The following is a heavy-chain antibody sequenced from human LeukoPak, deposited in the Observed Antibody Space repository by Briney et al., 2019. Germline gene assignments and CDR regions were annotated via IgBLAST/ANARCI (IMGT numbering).Heavy chain of an antibody. D-gene: IGHD2-21*02. CDR3: ARDISYCGGDCAPYYFDY. V-gene: IGHV3-11*05. J-gene: IGHJ4*02. CDR1: GFTFSDYY. CDR2: ISGTSTYT. Sequence: GGSLRLSCAASGFTFSDYYTSWIRRAPGKGLEWVSYISGTSTYTNYADSVKGRFTISRDNAKNSLYLQMNSLRAEDTAVYYCARDISYCGGDCAPYYFDYWGQGTLVTVSS.